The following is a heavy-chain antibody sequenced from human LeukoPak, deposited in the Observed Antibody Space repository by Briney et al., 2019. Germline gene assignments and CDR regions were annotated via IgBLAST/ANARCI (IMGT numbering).Heavy chain of an antibody. CDR1: GFTFSSYS. CDR3: TRVGYIDEGIDY. D-gene: IGHD5-24*01. Sequence: GGSLRLSCAASGFTFSSYSMHWVRQAPGKGPVWVSRINTDGNITTYADSVKGRFTISRDNAKNSLYLQMNSLRAEDTAIYYCTRVGYIDEGIDYWGQGTLVTVSS. J-gene: IGHJ4*02. V-gene: IGHV3-74*01. CDR2: INTDGNIT.